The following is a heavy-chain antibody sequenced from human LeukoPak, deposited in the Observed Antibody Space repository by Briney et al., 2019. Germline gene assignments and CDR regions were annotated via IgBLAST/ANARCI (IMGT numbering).Heavy chain of an antibody. CDR2: INAGNGNT. CDR3: ARDHGQWLINFDY. J-gene: IGHJ4*02. Sequence: ASVKVSCKASGYTFTSYAMHWVRQAPGQRLEWMGWINAGNGNTKYSQKFQGRVTITRDTSASTAYMELSSLRSEDTAVYYCARDHGQWLINFDYWGQGTLVTVSS. D-gene: IGHD6-19*01. CDR1: GYTFTSYA. V-gene: IGHV1-3*01.